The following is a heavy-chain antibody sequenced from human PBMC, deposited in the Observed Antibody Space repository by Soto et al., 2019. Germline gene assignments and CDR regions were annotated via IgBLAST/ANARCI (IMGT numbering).Heavy chain of an antibody. V-gene: IGHV4-61*01. D-gene: IGHD1-26*01. CDR2: IYYNGST. CDR1: GGSVNSGRYY. J-gene: IGHJ6*02. CDR3: ARGIRSYDRPGYGMDV. Sequence: SETLSLTCTVSGGSVNSGRYYWSWVRQPPGKGLEWIGYIYYNGSTRYNPSLKSRVTMSLDTSKNQFSLKLNSVTAADTALFYCARGIRSYDRPGYGMDVWGQGTTVTVSS.